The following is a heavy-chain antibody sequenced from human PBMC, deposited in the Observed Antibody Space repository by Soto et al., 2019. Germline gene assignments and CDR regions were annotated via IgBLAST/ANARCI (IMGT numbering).Heavy chain of an antibody. V-gene: IGHV4-39*02. CDR3: AREHCTNGVCYPAPDYFDY. D-gene: IGHD2-8*01. J-gene: IGHJ4*02. CDR1: GGSISSSSYY. CDR2: IYYSGST. Sequence: NPSETLSLTCTVSGGSISSSSYYWGWIRQPPGKGLEWIGSIYYSGSTYYNPSLKSRVTISVDTSKNQFSLKLSSVTAADTAAYYCAREHCTNGVCYPAPDYFDYWGQGTLVTVSS.